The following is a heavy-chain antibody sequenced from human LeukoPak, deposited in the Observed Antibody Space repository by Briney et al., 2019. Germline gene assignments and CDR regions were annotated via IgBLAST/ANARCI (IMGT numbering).Heavy chain of an antibody. CDR2: TRYDGSHT. Sequence: GGSLRLSCVASGFTLSSFAMYWVRQAPGKGLEWVAFTRYDGSHTYYADSVKGRFTISRDNSKNMVYLEMNSLRPEDTAVYYCAKGDDFWSGFSSYFHFGDQGTLVTVSS. V-gene: IGHV3-30*02. D-gene: IGHD3-3*01. CDR3: AKGDDFWSGFSSYFHF. J-gene: IGHJ4*02. CDR1: GFTLSSFA.